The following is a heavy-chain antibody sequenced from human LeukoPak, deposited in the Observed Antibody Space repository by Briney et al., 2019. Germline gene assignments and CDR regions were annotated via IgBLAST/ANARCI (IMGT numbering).Heavy chain of an antibody. J-gene: IGHJ4*02. Sequence: PGGSLRLSCAASGFTFSSYGMHWVRQAPGKGLEWVAVISYDGSNKYYADSVKGRFTISRDNSKNTLYLQMNSLRAEDTAVYYCAYDFRGVYSEWGQGTLVTVSS. CDR3: AYDFRGVYSE. D-gene: IGHD3-10*01. CDR2: ISYDGSNK. CDR1: GFTFSSYG. V-gene: IGHV3-30*18.